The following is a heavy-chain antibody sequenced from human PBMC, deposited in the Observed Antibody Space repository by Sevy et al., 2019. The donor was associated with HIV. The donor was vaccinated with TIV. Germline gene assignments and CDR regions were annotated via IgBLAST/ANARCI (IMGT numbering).Heavy chain of an antibody. CDR2: ISSSSNYI. D-gene: IGHD5-12*01. V-gene: IGHV3-21*01. CDR1: GFTFSTYS. Sequence: GGSLRLSCAASGFTFSTYSMNWVRQGPGKGLEWVSSISSSSNYIYYAGSVKGRLTISRNNAKKSVYLQMNSLRAEDTAVYYCARDQKGQYSAYDGAGYYGMDVWGQGTTVTVSS. J-gene: IGHJ6*02. CDR3: ARDQKGQYSAYDGAGYYGMDV.